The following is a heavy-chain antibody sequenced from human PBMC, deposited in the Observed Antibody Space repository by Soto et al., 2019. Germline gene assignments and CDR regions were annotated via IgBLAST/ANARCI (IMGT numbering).Heavy chain of an antibody. CDR3: ARDPGVYSNYLRGYYYGMDV. V-gene: IGHV3-48*02. Sequence: GGSLRLSCAASGFTFSSYSMNWVRQAPGKGLEWVSYISSSSSTIYYADSVKGRFTISRDNAKNSLYLQMNSLRDEDTAVYYCARDPGVYSNYLRGYYYGMDVWGQGTTVTVSS. D-gene: IGHD4-4*01. CDR1: GFTFSSYS. J-gene: IGHJ6*02. CDR2: ISSSSSTI.